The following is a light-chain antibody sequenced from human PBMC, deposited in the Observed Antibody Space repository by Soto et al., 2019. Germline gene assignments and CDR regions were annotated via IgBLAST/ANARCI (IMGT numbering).Light chain of an antibody. J-gene: IGKJ3*01. CDR3: QQRSNWPT. V-gene: IGKV3-11*01. CDR1: QSVSSY. Sequence: EIVLTQSPATLSLSLGERATLSCRASQSVSSYLAWYQQKPGQAPRLLIYDASNRATGIPARFSGSGSGTDFTLTISSLEPEDFAVYYSQQRSNWPTFGPGTKVDIK. CDR2: DAS.